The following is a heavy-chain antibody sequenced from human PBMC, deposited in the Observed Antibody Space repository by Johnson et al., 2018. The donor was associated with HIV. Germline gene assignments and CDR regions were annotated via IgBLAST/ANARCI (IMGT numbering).Heavy chain of an antibody. CDR3: ARDGGIVLVVYAMPYAVDI. J-gene: IGHJ3*02. Sequence: QVQLVESGGGVVQPGRSLRLSCAASGFTFSSYAMHWVRQAPGKGLEWVAVISYDGSNKYYADSVKGRFTISRDNSKNTLYLQMNSLRAEDTAVYYCARDGGIVLVVYAMPYAVDIWGQGTMVTASS. CDR2: ISYDGSNK. CDR1: GFTFSSYA. V-gene: IGHV3-30*04. D-gene: IGHD2-8*02.